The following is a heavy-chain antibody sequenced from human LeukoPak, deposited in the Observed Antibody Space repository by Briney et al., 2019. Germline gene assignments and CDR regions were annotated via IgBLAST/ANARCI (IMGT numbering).Heavy chain of an antibody. CDR1: GFTFSSYA. V-gene: IGHV3-23*01. CDR3: AKDSSGSRYFDY. D-gene: IGHD6-19*01. J-gene: IGHJ4*02. CDR2: ISGSGGST. Sequence: GGSLRLSCAASGFTFSSYAMSWVRQAPGKELEWVSAISGSGGSTYYADSVKGRFTIPRDNSKNTLYLQMNSLRAEDTAVYYCAKDSSGSRYFDYWGQGTLVTVSS.